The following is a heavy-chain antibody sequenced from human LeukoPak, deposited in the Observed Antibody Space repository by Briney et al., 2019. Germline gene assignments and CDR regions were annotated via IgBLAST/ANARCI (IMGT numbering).Heavy chain of an antibody. D-gene: IGHD3-9*01. J-gene: IGHJ4*02. CDR3: ARVGRYFDWHPYYFDY. CDR2: IKQDGSEK. V-gene: IGHV3-7*01. CDR1: GFTFSSYW. Sequence: GGSLRLSCAASGFTFSSYWMSWVRQAPGKGLEWVANIKQDGSEKYYVDSVKGRFTISRDNAKNSLYLQMNSLRAEDTAVYYCARVGRYFDWHPYYFDYWGQGTLATVSS.